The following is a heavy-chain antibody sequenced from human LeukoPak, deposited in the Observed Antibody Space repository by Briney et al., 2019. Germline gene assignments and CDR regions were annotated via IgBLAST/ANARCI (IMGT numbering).Heavy chain of an antibody. V-gene: IGHV3-66*02. CDR1: GFTVSSNY. D-gene: IGHD5-18*01. J-gene: IGHJ4*02. CDR3: ARDSVSSYGYLLDY. CDR2: IYSGGST. Sequence: PGGSLRLSCAASGFTVSSNYMSWVRQAPGKGLEWVSVIYSGGSTYYADSVKGRFTISRDNSKNTLYLQMNSLRAEDTAVYYCARDSVSSYGYLLDYWGQGTLVTVSS.